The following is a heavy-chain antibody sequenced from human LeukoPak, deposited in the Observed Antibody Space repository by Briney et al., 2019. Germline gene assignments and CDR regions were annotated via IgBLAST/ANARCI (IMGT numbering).Heavy chain of an antibody. CDR3: AKGTYYYDSSGYYGDAFDI. Sequence: GGSLRLSCAASGFTFSSYAMSWVRQAPGKGLEWVSAISGSGGSTYYADSVKGRFTISRDNSKNTLYLQMNSLRAEDTAVYYCAKGTYYYDSSGYYGDAFDIWGQGTMVTVSS. CDR2: ISGSGGST. CDR1: GFTFSSYA. V-gene: IGHV3-23*01. D-gene: IGHD3-22*01. J-gene: IGHJ3*02.